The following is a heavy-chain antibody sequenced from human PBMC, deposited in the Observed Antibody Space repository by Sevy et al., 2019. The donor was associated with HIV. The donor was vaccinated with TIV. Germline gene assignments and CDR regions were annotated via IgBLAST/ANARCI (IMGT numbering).Heavy chain of an antibody. J-gene: IGHJ6*02. Sequence: GGSLRLSCAASGFTFSSYGMHWVRQAPGKGLEWVAVIWYDGSNKYYADSVKGRFTISRDNSKNTLYLQMNSLRAEDTAVYYCARNYFGVVKVYYYYGMDVWGQGTTVTVSS. CDR1: GFTFSSYG. CDR2: IWYDGSNK. V-gene: IGHV3-33*01. CDR3: ARNYFGVVKVYYYYGMDV. D-gene: IGHD3-3*01.